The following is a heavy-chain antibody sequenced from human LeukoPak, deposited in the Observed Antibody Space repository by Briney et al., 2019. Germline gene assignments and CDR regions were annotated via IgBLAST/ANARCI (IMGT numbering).Heavy chain of an antibody. V-gene: IGHV3-7*01. CDR3: ARGPGVTQYAEYFQY. J-gene: IGHJ1*01. Sequence: GGSLRLSCAASGFTFSNYWMSWVRQAPGKGLEWVANIKQDGGERYQVDSVKGRFTISRDNAKNSLYLQMTSLRVEDTAVYYCARGPGVTQYAEYFQYWGQGTLVTVSS. CDR2: IKQDGGER. CDR1: GFTFSNYW. D-gene: IGHD4-23*01.